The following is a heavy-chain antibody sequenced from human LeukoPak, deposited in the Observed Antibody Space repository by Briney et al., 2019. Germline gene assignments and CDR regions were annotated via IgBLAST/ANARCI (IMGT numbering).Heavy chain of an antibody. Sequence: ASVKVSCKASGYSLTTYGISWVRQAPGQGLEWMGWISAYNGNTNYAQKLQGRVTMTTDTSTSTAYMELRSLRSDGTAVYYCARESTYCSGGSCYSNYYYMDVWGKGTTVTVSS. CDR2: ISAYNGNT. V-gene: IGHV1-18*01. CDR1: GYSLTTYG. CDR3: ARESTYCSGGSCYSNYYYMDV. J-gene: IGHJ6*03. D-gene: IGHD2-15*01.